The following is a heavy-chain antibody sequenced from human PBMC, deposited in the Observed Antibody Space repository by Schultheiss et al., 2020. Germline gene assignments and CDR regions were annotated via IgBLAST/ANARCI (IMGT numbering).Heavy chain of an antibody. J-gene: IGHJ4*02. CDR1: GYTFTSYG. Sequence: AYVKVSCKASGYTFTSYGISWVRQAPGQGLEWMGIINPSGGSTSYAQKFQGRVTMTRNTSISTAYMELSSLRSEDTAVYYCASIGGELFDYWGQGTLVTVSS. V-gene: IGHV1-46*01. D-gene: IGHD1-26*01. CDR3: ASIGGELFDY. CDR2: INPSGGST.